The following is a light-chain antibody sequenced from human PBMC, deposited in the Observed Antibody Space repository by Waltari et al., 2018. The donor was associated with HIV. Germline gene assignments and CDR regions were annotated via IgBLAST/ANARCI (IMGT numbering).Light chain of an antibody. CDR1: SSDVGRYAY. J-gene: IGLJ2*01. CDR2: AVN. Sequence: QSALTQPPSASGSPGQSVTISCTGTSSDVGRYAYVSCYQQHPGNAPKLLMYAVNKRPSGVPDRFSGSKSGNTASLTVSGLQAEDEAEYYCTSYAGINPVAFGGGTNLTVL. CDR3: TSYAGINPVA. V-gene: IGLV2-8*01.